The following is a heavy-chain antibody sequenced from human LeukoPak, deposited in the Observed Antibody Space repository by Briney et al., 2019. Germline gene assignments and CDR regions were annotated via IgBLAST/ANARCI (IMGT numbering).Heavy chain of an antibody. CDR3: ARDVLYGGYNWFDP. Sequence: EGSLRLSCAASGFTFSDYYMSWIRQAPGKGLEWLSYISSSGTTIYYADSVKGRFTISRDNAKNSLYLQMNSLRAEDTAVYYYARDVLYGGYNWFDPWGQGTLVTVSS. CDR2: ISSSGTTI. J-gene: IGHJ5*02. V-gene: IGHV3-11*04. D-gene: IGHD2/OR15-2a*01. CDR1: GFTFSDYY.